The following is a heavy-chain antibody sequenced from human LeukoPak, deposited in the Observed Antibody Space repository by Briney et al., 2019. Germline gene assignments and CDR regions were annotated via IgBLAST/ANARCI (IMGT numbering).Heavy chain of an antibody. J-gene: IGHJ4*02. V-gene: IGHV1-46*01. CDR2: INPSGGTT. CDR3: ARDGRFYGSGSYCDY. CDR1: GGTFSSYA. Sequence: ASVKVSCKASGGTFSSYAISWVRQAPGQGLEWMGIINPSGGTTSYAQKFQGRVTMTRDTSTSTVYMELSSLRSEDTAVYYCARDGRFYGSGSYCDYWGQGTLVTVSS. D-gene: IGHD3-10*01.